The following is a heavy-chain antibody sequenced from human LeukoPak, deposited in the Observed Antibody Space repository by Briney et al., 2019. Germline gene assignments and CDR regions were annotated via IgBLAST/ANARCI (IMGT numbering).Heavy chain of an antibody. V-gene: IGHV3-66*01. Sequence: GGSLRLSCAVSGFTVSSNYMSWVRQAPGKGLEWVSVIYSGGSTYYADSVKGRFTISRDNSKNTLYLQMNSLRAEDTALYYCAPYARSSPFEYWGQGTLVTVSS. CDR2: IYSGGST. J-gene: IGHJ4*02. CDR1: GFTVSSNY. CDR3: APYARSSPFEY. D-gene: IGHD6-13*01.